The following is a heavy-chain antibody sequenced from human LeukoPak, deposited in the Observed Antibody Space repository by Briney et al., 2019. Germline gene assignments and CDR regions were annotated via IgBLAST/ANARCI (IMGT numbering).Heavy chain of an antibody. D-gene: IGHD3-16*01. CDR3: ARGGGGFNF. Sequence: SSETLSLTCAVYGGSFSGYYWSWIRQPAGKGLEWIGRLYTKGGTAYNPSLESRVTISVDTSKNQLSLILTSMTAADTAVYCCARGGGGFNFWGQGTLVTVSS. CDR2: LYTKGGT. J-gene: IGHJ4*02. CDR1: GGSFSGYY. V-gene: IGHV4-59*10.